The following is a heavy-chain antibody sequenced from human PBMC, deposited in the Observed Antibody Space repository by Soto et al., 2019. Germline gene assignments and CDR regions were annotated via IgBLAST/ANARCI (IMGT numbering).Heavy chain of an antibody. CDR2: IYHSGST. D-gene: IGHD2-21*01. J-gene: IGHJ4*02. Sequence: SETLSLTCAVSGGSISSGGYSWSWIRQPPGKGLEWIGYIYHSGSTYYNPSLKSRVTISVDRSKNQFSLKLSSVTAADTAVYYCTRGGDAYKNGHWGQGTQVTVSS. CDR3: TRGGDAYKNGH. CDR1: GGSISSGGYS. V-gene: IGHV4-30-2*01.